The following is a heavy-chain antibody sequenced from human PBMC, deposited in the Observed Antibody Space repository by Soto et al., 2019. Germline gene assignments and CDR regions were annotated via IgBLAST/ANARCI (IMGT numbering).Heavy chain of an antibody. CDR3: AREYCANGVCYLPDY. CDR2: ISTYNGNT. J-gene: IGHJ4*02. V-gene: IGHV1-18*01. CDR1: GYTFTTYG. D-gene: IGHD2-8*01. Sequence: GASVKVSCKASGYTFTTYGISWVRQAPGQGLEWMGWISTYNGNTYYAQKFQGRVTMTTDTSTSTAYMELTSLRSDDTAVYYCAREYCANGVCYLPDYWGQGTLVTVSS.